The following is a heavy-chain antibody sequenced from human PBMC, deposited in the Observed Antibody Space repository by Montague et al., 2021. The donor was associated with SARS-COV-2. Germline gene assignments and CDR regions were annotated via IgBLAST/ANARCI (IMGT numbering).Heavy chain of an antibody. V-gene: IGHV3-23*01. D-gene: IGHD6-19*01. CDR1: GFTFGDYA. CDR2: ISGDGATA. J-gene: IGHJ4*02. CDR3: AKALYSGGFFFESGSDF. Sequence: SLRLSCAASGFTFGDYAINWVRQAPGKGLEWVASISGDGATAYYAESVLGRIAISRDNSKNTVLLQMDSLRVKDAAVYYCAKALYSGGFFFESGSDFWGQGTLVTVSS.